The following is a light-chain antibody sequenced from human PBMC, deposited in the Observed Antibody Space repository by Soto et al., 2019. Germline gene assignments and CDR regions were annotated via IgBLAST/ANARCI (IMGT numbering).Light chain of an antibody. J-gene: IGLJ3*02. CDR3: AAWEDSLNGVV. Sequence: QSVVTQPPSASGTPGQRVTISCSGSGSNIGRNAVNWYQHVPGTAPKVLIYSNNQRPSGVPDRFSGSKSGTSASLAISGLQSEDEADYYCAAWEDSLNGVVFGGGTKLTVL. CDR2: SNN. CDR1: GSNIGRNA. V-gene: IGLV1-44*01.